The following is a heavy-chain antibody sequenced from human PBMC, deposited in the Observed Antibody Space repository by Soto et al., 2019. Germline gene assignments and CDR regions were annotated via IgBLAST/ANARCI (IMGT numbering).Heavy chain of an antibody. CDR2: IDSDGSST. J-gene: IGHJ6*02. CDR3: ARGRPYGMDV. CDR1: GFTFGSYW. Sequence: AGGSLRLSCAASGFTFGSYWMNWVRQAPGKGLVWVSRIDSDGSSTTYADSVKGRFTTSRDNAKNTLYLQVSSLRVEDTAVYYRARGRPYGMDVWGQGTTVTVSS. V-gene: IGHV3-74*01.